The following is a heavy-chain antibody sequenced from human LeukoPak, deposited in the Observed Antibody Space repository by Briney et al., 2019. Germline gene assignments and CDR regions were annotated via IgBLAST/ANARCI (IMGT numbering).Heavy chain of an antibody. V-gene: IGHV1-24*01. Sequence: ASVKVSCKASGYTFTCYYMHWVRQAPGKGLEWMGGFDPEDGETIYAQKFQGRVTMTEDTSTDTAYMELSSQRSEDTAVYYCAGVWGYSYNMDVWGKGTTVTVSS. CDR1: GYTFTCYY. CDR3: AGVWGYSYNMDV. J-gene: IGHJ6*03. CDR2: FDPEDGET. D-gene: IGHD5-18*01.